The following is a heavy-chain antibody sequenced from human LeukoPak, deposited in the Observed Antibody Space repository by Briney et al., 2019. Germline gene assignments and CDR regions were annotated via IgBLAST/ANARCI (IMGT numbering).Heavy chain of an antibody. CDR1: GGTFSSYA. Sequence: ASVKVSCKASGGTFSSYAISWVRQAPGQGLEWMGWISVYNDNTYYSQKLQGRVTMTTDTSTSTAYMELRSLRSDDTAVYYCARVSSTYYDFWSGQNWFDPWGQGTLVTVSS. CDR2: ISVYNDNT. D-gene: IGHD3-3*01. CDR3: ARVSSTYYDFWSGQNWFDP. V-gene: IGHV1-18*01. J-gene: IGHJ5*02.